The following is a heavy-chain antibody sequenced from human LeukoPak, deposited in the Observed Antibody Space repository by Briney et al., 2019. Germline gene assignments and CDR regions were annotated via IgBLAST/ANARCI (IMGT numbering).Heavy chain of an antibody. CDR1: GGSISSSSYY. CDR3: ARAHPLLPSDY. J-gene: IGHJ4*02. Sequence: SETLSLTCTVSGGSISSSSYYWGWIRQPPGKGLEWIGSIYYSGSTYYNPSLKSRVTISVDTSKNQFSLKLSSVTAADTAVYYCARAHPLLPSDYWGQGTLVTVSS. D-gene: IGHD3-10*01. V-gene: IGHV4-39*07. CDR2: IYYSGST.